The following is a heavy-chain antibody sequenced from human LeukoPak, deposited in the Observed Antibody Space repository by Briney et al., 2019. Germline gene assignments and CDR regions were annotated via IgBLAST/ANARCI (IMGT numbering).Heavy chain of an antibody. CDR2: IIPIFGTA. D-gene: IGHD4-17*01. Sequence: SVKVSCKASGGTFSSYAISWVRQAPGQGLEWMGGIIPIFGTANYAQKFQGRVTITPDESTSTAYMELSSLRSEDTAGYYCARAETTVTTYDAFDIWGQGTMVTVSS. V-gene: IGHV1-69*13. J-gene: IGHJ3*02. CDR1: GGTFSSYA. CDR3: ARAETTVTTYDAFDI.